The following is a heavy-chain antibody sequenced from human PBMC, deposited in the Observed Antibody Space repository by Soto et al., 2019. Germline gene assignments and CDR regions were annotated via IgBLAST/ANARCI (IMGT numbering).Heavy chain of an antibody. Sequence: LRLSCAASGFTFSSYAMSWVRQAPGKGLEWVSAISGSGGSTYYADSVKGRFTISRDNSKNTLYLQMNSLRAEDTAVYYCAKALLAGYYYGMDVWGQGTTVTVSS. D-gene: IGHD3-3*02. V-gene: IGHV3-23*01. J-gene: IGHJ6*02. CDR2: ISGSGGST. CDR1: GFTFSSYA. CDR3: AKALLAGYYYGMDV.